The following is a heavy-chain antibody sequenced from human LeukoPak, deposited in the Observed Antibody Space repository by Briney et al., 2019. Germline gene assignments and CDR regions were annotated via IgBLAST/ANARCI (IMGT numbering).Heavy chain of an antibody. V-gene: IGHV3-48*01. D-gene: IGHD5-24*01. J-gene: IGHJ5*02. CDR2: ITSSGTTM. CDR1: GFTFGRFS. CDR3: AREDSDNPSDWFDP. Sequence: PGGSLRLSCAASGFTFGRFSMNWVRQAPGKGLEWISYITSSGTTMYYADSVKGRFTISRDNAKNLLYLQMNSLRAEGTAVYYCAREDSDNPSDWFDPWGQGTLVTVSS.